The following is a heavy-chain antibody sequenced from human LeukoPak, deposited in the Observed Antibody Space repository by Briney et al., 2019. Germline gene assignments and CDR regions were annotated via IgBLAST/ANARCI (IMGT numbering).Heavy chain of an antibody. D-gene: IGHD2-21*02. CDR2: INPNSGGT. V-gene: IGHV1-2*02. CDR1: GYTFTGYY. J-gene: IGHJ4*02. CDR3: AREGPQNCGGDCYSGY. Sequence: ASVKVSCKASGYTFTGYYMHWVRQAPGQGLEWMGWINPNSGGTNYAQKLQGRVTMTTDTSTSTAYMELRSLRSDDTAVYYCAREGPQNCGGDCYSGYWGQGTLVTVSS.